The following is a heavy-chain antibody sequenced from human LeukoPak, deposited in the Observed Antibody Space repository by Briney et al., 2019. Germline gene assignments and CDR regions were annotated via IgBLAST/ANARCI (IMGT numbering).Heavy chain of an antibody. CDR3: AKDFLPRSYDSSEPTFDY. V-gene: IGHV3-23*01. J-gene: IGHJ4*02. Sequence: PGGSLRLSCAASGFTFSSYAMSWVRQAPGKGLEWVSGISGSGSNTYYADSVKGRFTISRDNSKNTLYLQMNSLRAVDTAVYYCAKDFLPRSYDSSEPTFDYWGQGTLVTVSS. D-gene: IGHD3-22*01. CDR2: ISGSGSNT. CDR1: GFTFSSYA.